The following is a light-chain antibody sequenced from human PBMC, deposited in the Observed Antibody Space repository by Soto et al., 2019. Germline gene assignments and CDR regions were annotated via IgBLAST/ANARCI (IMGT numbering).Light chain of an antibody. Sequence: DIQMTQSPSTLSASVGDRVTITCRASQSVGRSLAWYQQQQGKAPKLLIYGVSTLESGVPSRFSGFGSGTEFTLSISSLQPGDFGTYYCQQFYKGWTFGQGTRV. CDR1: QSVGRS. CDR2: GVS. J-gene: IGKJ1*01. V-gene: IGKV1-5*01. CDR3: QQFYKGWT.